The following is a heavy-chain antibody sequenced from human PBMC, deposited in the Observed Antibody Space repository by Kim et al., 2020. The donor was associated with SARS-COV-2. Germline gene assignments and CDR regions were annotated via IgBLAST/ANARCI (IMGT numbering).Heavy chain of an antibody. J-gene: IGHJ3*02. D-gene: IGHD1-26*01. V-gene: IGHV1-69*06. CDR3: ARDRSGSYFPADAFDI. CDR2: IIPIFGTA. Sequence: SVKVSCKASGGTFSSYAISWVRQAPGQGLEWMGGIIPIFGTANYAQKFQGRVTITADKSTSTAYMELSSLRSEDTAVYYCARDRSGSYFPADAFDIWGQGTMVTVSS. CDR1: GGTFSSYA.